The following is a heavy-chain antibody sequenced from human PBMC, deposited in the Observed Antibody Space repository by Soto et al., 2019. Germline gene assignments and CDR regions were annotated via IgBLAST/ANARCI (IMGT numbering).Heavy chain of an antibody. CDR3: ARPSASYHYYAMDV. Sequence: QVQLQESGPGLVEPSQTLSLTCSVSGGSVSSGGYYWTWIRQHPGKGLEWIGYISYRGSTYYRPSLRCRVGISMDTSRTQFSLKLTSVTAADTALYYCARPSASYHYYAMDVWGQGTTFTVSS. J-gene: IGHJ6*02. CDR1: GGSVSSGGYY. CDR2: ISYRGST. V-gene: IGHV4-31*03. D-gene: IGHD5-18*01.